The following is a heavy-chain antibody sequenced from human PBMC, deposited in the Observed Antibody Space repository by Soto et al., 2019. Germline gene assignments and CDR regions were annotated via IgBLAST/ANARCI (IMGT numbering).Heavy chain of an antibody. V-gene: IGHV4-4*07. Sequence: QVQLQESGPGLVKPSETLSLTCTVSGDSVSKYYWNWIRQPAGKGVEWIGRIHSTRSPNYIPSLKSRVTMSVDTSKNQFSLKLNLTSVTAADTAVYYCARSPAYGDYANLDTWGQGTLVTVSS. D-gene: IGHD4-17*01. CDR1: GDSVSKYY. J-gene: IGHJ5*02. CDR3: ARSPAYGDYANLDT. CDR2: IHSTRSP.